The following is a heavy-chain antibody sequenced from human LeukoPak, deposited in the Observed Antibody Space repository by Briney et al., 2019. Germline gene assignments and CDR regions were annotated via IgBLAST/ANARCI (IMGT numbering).Heavy chain of an antibody. Sequence: SETLSLTCTVSGGSASSYYWSWIRQPAVTGLEAIGRIYTRGSTNYNPSLKSRVTMSIDTSKNQFSLKLTSVTAADTAVYFCARDRPYYYDSSGYYTGMDVWGQGTTVTVSS. J-gene: IGHJ6*02. CDR3: ARDRPYYYDSSGYYTGMDV. CDR1: GGSASSYY. CDR2: IYTRGST. V-gene: IGHV4-4*07. D-gene: IGHD3-22*01.